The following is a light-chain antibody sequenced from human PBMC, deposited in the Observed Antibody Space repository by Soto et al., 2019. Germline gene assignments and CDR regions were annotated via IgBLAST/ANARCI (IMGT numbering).Light chain of an antibody. CDR1: QSVSSSY. J-gene: IGKJ1*01. CDR2: GAS. V-gene: IGKV3-20*01. CDR3: HQYGTSPWT. Sequence: EIVLTQSPGTLSLSPGERATLSCRASQSVSSSYLAWYQQKPGQAPRLLFYGASRRAAGIPDRFSGSGSGTDFTLIISRLEPEDFVVYYCHQYGTSPWTFGQGTKVEIK.